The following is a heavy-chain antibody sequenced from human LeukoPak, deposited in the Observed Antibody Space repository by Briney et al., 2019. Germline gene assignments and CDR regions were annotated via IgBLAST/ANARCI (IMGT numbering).Heavy chain of an antibody. CDR2: ISSSGTTI. D-gene: IGHD6-13*01. CDR3: ARALPSSYYYFDY. J-gene: IGHJ4*02. CDR1: GFTFSDYY. V-gene: IGHV3-11*04. Sequence: PGGSLRLSCAASGFTFSDYYMSWIRQAPGKGLEWVSYISSSGTTIYYADSVKGRFTISRDNAKNSLYLQMNSLRAEDTAVYYCARALPSSYYYFDYWGQGTLVTVSS.